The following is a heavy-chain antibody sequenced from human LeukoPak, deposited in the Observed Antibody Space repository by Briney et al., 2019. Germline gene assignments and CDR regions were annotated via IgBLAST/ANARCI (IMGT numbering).Heavy chain of an antibody. CDR3: AKVRDTFSVVAAASLYY. V-gene: IGHV3-74*03. Sequence: GGSLRLSCAASGFTFSSAWMHWVRQAPGTGLVWVSRITDDATTTYADSVKGRFTVSRDNSKNTLYLQMNSLRAEDTAVYYCAKVRDTFSVVAAASLYYWGQGTLVTVSS. D-gene: IGHD2-2*01. CDR1: GFTFSSAW. J-gene: IGHJ4*02. CDR2: ITDDATT.